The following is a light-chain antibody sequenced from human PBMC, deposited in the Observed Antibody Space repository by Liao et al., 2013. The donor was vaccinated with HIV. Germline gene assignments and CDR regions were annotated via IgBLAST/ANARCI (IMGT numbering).Light chain of an antibody. CDR1: ALPEQY. CDR2: KGS. CDR3: QSADSSGTYVV. Sequence: SYELTQPPSVSMSPGQTARITCSGDALPEQYAYWYQQKPGQAPVLVIYKGSERPSGIPERFSGSSSGTTVTLTISGVQAEDEADYYCQSADSSGTYVVFGGGTKLTVL. J-gene: IGLJ2*01. V-gene: IGLV3-25*03.